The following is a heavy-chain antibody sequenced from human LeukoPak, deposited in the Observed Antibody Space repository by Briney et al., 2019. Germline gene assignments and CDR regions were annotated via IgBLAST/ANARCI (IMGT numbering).Heavy chain of an antibody. V-gene: IGHV3-23*01. CDR1: GFTFSSYA. D-gene: IGHD3-10*01. CDR3: VGNMVVFDY. Sequence: GGSLRLSCAASGFTFSSYAMRWVRQAPGKGLEWVSAISGSGGSTYYADPVKGRFTISRDNSKNTLYLQMNSLSAEDTAVYYCVGNMVVFDYWGQGTLVTVSS. CDR2: ISGSGGST. J-gene: IGHJ4*02.